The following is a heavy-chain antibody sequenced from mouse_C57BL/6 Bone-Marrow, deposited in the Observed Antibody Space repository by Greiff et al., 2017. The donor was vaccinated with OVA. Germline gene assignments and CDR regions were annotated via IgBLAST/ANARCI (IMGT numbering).Heavy chain of an antibody. D-gene: IGHD2-5*01. J-gene: IGHJ1*03. CDR2: INPGSGGT. CDR1: GYAFTNYL. CDR3: AREDSNYVYWYFDV. V-gene: IGHV1-54*01. Sequence: VMLVESGAELVRPGTSVKVSCKASGYAFTNYLIEWVKQRPGQGLEWIGVINPGSGGTNYNEKFKGKATLTADKSSSTAYMQLSSLTSEDSAVYFCAREDSNYVYWYFDVWGTGTTVTVSS.